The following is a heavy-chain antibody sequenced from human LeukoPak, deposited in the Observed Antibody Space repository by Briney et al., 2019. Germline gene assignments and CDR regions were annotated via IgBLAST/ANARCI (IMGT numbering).Heavy chain of an antibody. V-gene: IGHV3-23*01. CDR1: GFTFNGYA. J-gene: IGHJ5*02. CDR3: ARDSGYCSGGSCYLIGNWFDP. CDR2: ISDSGDNT. D-gene: IGHD2-15*01. Sequence: GGSLRLSCAASGFTFNGYAMNWVRQAPGKGLEWVSAISDSGDNTYYADSVRGRFTISRDNSMNTLYLQMNTLRAEDTAVYYCARDSGYCSGGSCYLIGNWFDPWGQGTLVTVSS.